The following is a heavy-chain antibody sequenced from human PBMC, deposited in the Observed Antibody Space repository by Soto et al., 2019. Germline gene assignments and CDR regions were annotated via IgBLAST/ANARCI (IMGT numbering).Heavy chain of an antibody. J-gene: IGHJ6*02. D-gene: IGHD6-19*01. V-gene: IGHV3-33*01. CDR1: GFTFSSYG. CDR3: AREGEFIAVADQYYYGMDV. Sequence: QVQLVESGGGVVQPGRSLRLSCAASGFTFSSYGMHWVRQAPGKGLEWVAVIWYDGSNKYYADSVKGRFTISRDNSKNTLYLQKNSLRAEDTAVYYCAREGEFIAVADQYYYGMDVWGQGTTVTVSS. CDR2: IWYDGSNK.